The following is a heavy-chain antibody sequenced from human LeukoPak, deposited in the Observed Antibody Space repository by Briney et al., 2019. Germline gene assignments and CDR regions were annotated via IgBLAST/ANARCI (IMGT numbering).Heavy chain of an antibody. D-gene: IGHD3-9*01. CDR2: IRYDGSNK. CDR3: AKDGRLYYDILTGSSEFDY. V-gene: IGHV3-30*02. CDR1: GFTFSSYG. Sequence: PGGSLRLSCAASGFTFSSYGMHWVRQAPGKGLEWVAFIRYDGSNKYYADSVKGRFTISRDNSKNTLYLQMNSLRAEDTAVYYCAKDGRLYYDILTGSSEFDYWGQGTLVTVSS. J-gene: IGHJ4*02.